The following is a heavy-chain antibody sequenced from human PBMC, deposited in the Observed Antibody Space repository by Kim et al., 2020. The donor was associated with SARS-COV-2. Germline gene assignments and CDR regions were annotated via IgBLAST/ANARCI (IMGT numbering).Heavy chain of an antibody. J-gene: IGHJ3*02. V-gene: IGHV4-31*02. D-gene: IGHD1-26*01. Sequence: YYNPSLKSRVTISVDTSKNQFSLKLSSVTAADTAVYYCARASTGSDAFDIWGQGTMVTVSS. CDR3: ARASTGSDAFDI.